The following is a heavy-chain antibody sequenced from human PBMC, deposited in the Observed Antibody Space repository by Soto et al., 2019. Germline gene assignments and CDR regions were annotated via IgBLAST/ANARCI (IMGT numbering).Heavy chain of an antibody. D-gene: IGHD2-15*01. J-gene: IGHJ4*02. Sequence: ASVKVSCKASGYTFISYAMHWVRQAPGQRLEWMGWINAGNGNTKYSQKFQGRVTITRDTPASTAYMELSSLRSEDTAVYYCARDADIRPPPSIDYWGQGTLVTVSS. CDR2: INAGNGNT. V-gene: IGHV1-3*01. CDR1: GYTFISYA. CDR3: ARDADIRPPPSIDY.